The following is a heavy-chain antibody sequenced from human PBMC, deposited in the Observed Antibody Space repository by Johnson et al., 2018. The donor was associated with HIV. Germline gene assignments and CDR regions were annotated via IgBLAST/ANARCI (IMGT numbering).Heavy chain of an antibody. CDR3: ATVWRNEGRHSFDA. D-gene: IGHD1-1*01. V-gene: IGHV3-NL1*01. Sequence: QVQLVESGGGEVQPGGSLRLSCAASRFTFNSYDMNWVRQAPGRGLEWVSVISATDNSTYYAESVRGRFTISRDNSKNTLYLQMNSLRAEDTAVYFCATVWRNEGRHSFDACGQGTMVTVSS. CDR1: RFTFNSYD. CDR2: ISATDNST. J-gene: IGHJ3*01.